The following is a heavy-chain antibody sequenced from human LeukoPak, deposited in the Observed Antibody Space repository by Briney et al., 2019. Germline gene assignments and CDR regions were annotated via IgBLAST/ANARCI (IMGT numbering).Heavy chain of an antibody. J-gene: IGHJ4*02. CDR3: ARGYSGCFHY. V-gene: IGHV1-3*04. D-gene: IGHD1-26*01. CDR1: GYTFTGYG. Sequence: ASVKVSRKASGYTFTGYGLHWVRQAPGQGLEWMGWINTGSGNTKYSQGFQDRVTITMDTSASTVYMEMNDLGSEDTAVYYCARGYSGCFHYWGQGALVTVSS. CDR2: INTGSGNT.